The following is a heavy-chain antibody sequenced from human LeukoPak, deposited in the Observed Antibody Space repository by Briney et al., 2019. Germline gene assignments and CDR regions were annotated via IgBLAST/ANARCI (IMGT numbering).Heavy chain of an antibody. CDR2: IKSKTDGGTT. V-gene: IGHV3-15*01. CDR1: GFTFSNAW. CDR3: TTVAAAGYIDY. Sequence: GGSLRLSCAASGFTFSNAWMSWVRQAPGKGLEWVGRIKSKTDGGTTDYDAPVKGRLTISRDDSKNTLYLQMNSLKTEDTAVYYCTTVAAAGYIDYWGQGTLVTVSS. J-gene: IGHJ4*02. D-gene: IGHD6-13*01.